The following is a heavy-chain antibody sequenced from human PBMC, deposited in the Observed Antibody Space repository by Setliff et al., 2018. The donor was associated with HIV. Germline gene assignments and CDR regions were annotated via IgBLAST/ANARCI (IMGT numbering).Heavy chain of an antibody. CDR1: GHTPRHYG. Sequence: GASVKVSCKASGHTPRHYGINWIRQAPGQGLEWVGTLIPVLGEPHYAPRFQARVTITADDSTNTAYLELSNLRFDDTATYYCARLVLYGLSEYWGTGALFTVSS. J-gene: IGHJ4*02. V-gene: IGHV1-69*11. D-gene: IGHD3-10*01. CDR2: LIPVLGEP. CDR3: ARLVLYGLSEY.